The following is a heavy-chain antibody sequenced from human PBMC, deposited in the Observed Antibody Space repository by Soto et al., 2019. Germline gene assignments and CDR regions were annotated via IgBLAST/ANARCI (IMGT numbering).Heavy chain of an antibody. D-gene: IGHD5-18*01. CDR2: IYYSGST. Sequence: PSESLSPTCPVSSPSIASYYWSWARHPPGKGREWIGYIYYSGSTNYNPALKSRVTISVDTSKNQFSLKLSSVTAADTAVYYCASRHTAMDLGDAFDIWGQGTMVT. CDR3: ASRHTAMDLGDAFDI. J-gene: IGHJ3*02. V-gene: IGHV4-59*08. CDR1: SPSIASYY.